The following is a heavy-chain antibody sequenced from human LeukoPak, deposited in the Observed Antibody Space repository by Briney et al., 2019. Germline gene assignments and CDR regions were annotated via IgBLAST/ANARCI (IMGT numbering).Heavy chain of an antibody. CDR1: GGSISSSSPY. CDR2: TYYSGNS. V-gene: IGHV4-39*01. J-gene: IGHJ5*02. Sequence: SETLSLTCTVSGGSISSSSPYWDWIRQPPGKGLEWIGSTYYSGNSDYNPSLRSRVTISVDTSKNQFSLKLSSVTAADTAVYYCARRLSSGGYGFDPWGQGTLVTVSS. CDR3: ARRLSSGGYGFDP. D-gene: IGHD3-10*02.